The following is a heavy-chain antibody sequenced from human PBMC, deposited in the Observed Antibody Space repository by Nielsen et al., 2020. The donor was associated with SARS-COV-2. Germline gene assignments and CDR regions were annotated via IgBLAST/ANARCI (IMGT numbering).Heavy chain of an antibody. CDR2: IKQDGSEK. Sequence: GESLKISCAASGFTFSSYWMSWVRQAPGKGLEWVANIKQDGSEKYYVDSVKGRFTISRDNSKNTLYLQMNSLRAEDTAVYYCARVTYGMDVWGQGTTITVSS. CDR1: GFTFSSYW. CDR3: ARVTYGMDV. J-gene: IGHJ6*02. V-gene: IGHV3-7*01.